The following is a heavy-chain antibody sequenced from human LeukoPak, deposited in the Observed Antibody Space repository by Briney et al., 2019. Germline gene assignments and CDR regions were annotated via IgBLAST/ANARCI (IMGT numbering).Heavy chain of an antibody. D-gene: IGHD2-2*01. CDR1: GYSFASYW. J-gene: IGHJ4*02. CDR2: IYPGDSDT. Sequence: GESLKISCKGSGYSFASYWIAWVRQMPGKGLEWMGIIYPGDSDTRYSPSFQGQVTISADKSISTAYLQWSSLTASDTAIYYCARQWGDCSSTSCYSAYWGQKTLVTVSS. CDR3: ARQWGDCSSTSCYSAY. V-gene: IGHV5-51*01.